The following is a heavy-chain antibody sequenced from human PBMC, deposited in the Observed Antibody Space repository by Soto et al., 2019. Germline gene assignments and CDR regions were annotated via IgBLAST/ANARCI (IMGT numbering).Heavy chain of an antibody. V-gene: IGHV3-33*01. CDR2: IWYDGSNK. J-gene: IGHJ4*02. Sequence: QVQLVESGGGVVQPGRSLRLSCAASGFTFSSYGMHWVRQAPGKGLEWVAVIWYDGSNKYYADSVKGRFTISRDNSKNTLYLQMNSLRAEDTAAYYCARKSGELLDYWGQGTLVTVSS. D-gene: IGHD1-26*01. CDR3: ARKSGELLDY. CDR1: GFTFSSYG.